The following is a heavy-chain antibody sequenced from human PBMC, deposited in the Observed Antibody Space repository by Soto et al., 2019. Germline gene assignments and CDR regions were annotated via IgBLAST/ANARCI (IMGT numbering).Heavy chain of an antibody. D-gene: IGHD6-19*01. Sequence: EVQLVESGGGLVQPGGSLRLSCAASGFTFSSYWMSWVRQAPGKGLEWVANIKQDGSEKYYVDSVKGRFTISRDNAKNSLYLKMTRLRAEDTAVYYCARVWRLVRTVDYWGQGTLVTVSS. CDR2: IKQDGSEK. V-gene: IGHV3-7*03. CDR1: GFTFSSYW. J-gene: IGHJ4*02. CDR3: ARVWRLVRTVDY.